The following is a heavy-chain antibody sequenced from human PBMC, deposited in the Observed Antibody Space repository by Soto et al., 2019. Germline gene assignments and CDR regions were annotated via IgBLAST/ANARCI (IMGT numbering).Heavy chain of an antibody. J-gene: IGHJ5*02. CDR2: LYWDDDK. CDR3: AHSLIGYYYDSSGSNWFDP. V-gene: IGHV2-5*02. CDR1: GFSLSTSGVG. D-gene: IGHD3-22*01. Sequence: QITLKESGPTLVKPTQTLTLTCTFSGFSLSTSGVGVGWIRQPPGKALEWLALLYWDDDKHYSPSLKSMLTIPEDTSKNQVVLTMTNMDPVDTATYYCAHSLIGYYYDSSGSNWFDPWGQGTLVTVSS.